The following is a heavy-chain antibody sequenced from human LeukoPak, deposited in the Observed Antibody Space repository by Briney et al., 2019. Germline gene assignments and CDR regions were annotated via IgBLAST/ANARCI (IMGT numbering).Heavy chain of an antibody. Sequence: SETLSLTCAVSGDSISSHYWWSWVRQPPGKGLEWIGEIYHSGSTNYSPSLKSRVTISVDKSKNQFSLKLTSLTAADTAVYYCARKGYTYGTFDYWGLGTLVTVSS. J-gene: IGHJ4*02. D-gene: IGHD5-18*01. CDR3: ARKGYTYGTFDY. CDR2: IYHSGST. V-gene: IGHV4-4*02. CDR1: GDSISSHYW.